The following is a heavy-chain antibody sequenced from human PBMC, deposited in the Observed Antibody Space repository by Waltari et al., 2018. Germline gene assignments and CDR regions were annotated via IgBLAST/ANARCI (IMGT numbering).Heavy chain of an antibody. CDR3: ARRDYGDYGWFDP. J-gene: IGHJ5*02. D-gene: IGHD4-17*01. V-gene: IGHV1-69*01. CDR1: GGTFSSYA. Sequence: QVQLVQSGAEVKKPGSSVKVSCKASGGTFSSYAISWVRQAPGQGLEWMGGIIPIFGTANYAQEFTGRVTIPADESTSTAYMELSSLRSEDTAVYYCARRDYGDYGWFDPWGQGTLVTVSS. CDR2: IIPIFGTA.